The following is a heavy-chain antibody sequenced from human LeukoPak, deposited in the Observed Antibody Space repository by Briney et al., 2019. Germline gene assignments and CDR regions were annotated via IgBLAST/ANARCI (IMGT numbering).Heavy chain of an antibody. CDR2: ISNDGRDK. D-gene: IGHD2-21*02. J-gene: IGHJ4*02. Sequence: GRSLRLSCAASGFTFSTYAMHWVRQAPAKGLDWVAVISNDGRDKYYADSVKGRFTISRDNSKNTLDLQMNSLRVDDTAVYYCARGAWTATQPINDRGQGTLVTVSS. CDR1: GFTFSTYA. CDR3: ARGAWTATQPIND. V-gene: IGHV3-30*04.